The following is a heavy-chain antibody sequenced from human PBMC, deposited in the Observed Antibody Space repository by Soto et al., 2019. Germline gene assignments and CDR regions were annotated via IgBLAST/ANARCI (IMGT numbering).Heavy chain of an antibody. CDR2: ISAYNAHT. CDR1: GYTFISYG. Sequence: QVQVVQSGAEVKKPGASVKVSCKASGYTFISYGITWVRQAPGQGLEWMGWISAYNAHTNYGQKFQDRVSLTTDTSTNTSYMEMRSLRSDDTAFYFCARVFRWSSSSWGFDSWGQGTLVTVSS. V-gene: IGHV1-18*01. J-gene: IGHJ4*02. CDR3: ARVFRWSSSSWGFDS. D-gene: IGHD6-6*01.